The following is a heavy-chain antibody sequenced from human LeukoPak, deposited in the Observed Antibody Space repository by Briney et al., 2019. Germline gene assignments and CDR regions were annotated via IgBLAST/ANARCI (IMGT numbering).Heavy chain of an antibody. CDR3: ARDSFVVVDALNHYYNGMDV. D-gene: IGHD2-8*02. Sequence: GGSLRLSCAASGFTFSNYSFNWVRQAPGKGLEWVSSISSSSKYIYYADSVKGRFTISRDNAKNSLFLQMNSLRAGDTAVYYCARDSFVVVDALNHYYNGMDVWGQGTTVTVSS. V-gene: IGHV3-21*01. CDR1: GFTFSNYS. CDR2: ISSSSKYI. J-gene: IGHJ6*02.